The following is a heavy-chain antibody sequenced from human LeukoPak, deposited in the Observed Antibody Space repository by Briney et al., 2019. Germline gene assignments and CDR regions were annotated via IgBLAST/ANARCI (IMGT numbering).Heavy chain of an antibody. V-gene: IGHV1-3*01. CDR2: ISAGSGDT. J-gene: IGHJ4*02. CDR1: GYTFTSYA. D-gene: IGHD3-10*01. Sequence: ASVKASCKASGYTFTSYAMHWVRQAPGQRLEWMGWISAGSGDTRYSQRFQDRVTISRDTSASTVSMELSSLRYEDTAVYFCAEVGSVTLDSWGQGTLVTVSS. CDR3: AEVGSVTLDS.